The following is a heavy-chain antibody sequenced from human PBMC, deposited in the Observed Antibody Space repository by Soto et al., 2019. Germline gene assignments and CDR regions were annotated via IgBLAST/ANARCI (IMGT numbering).Heavy chain of an antibody. CDR1: GGSISSGDYY. D-gene: IGHD5-18*01. J-gene: IGHJ5*02. CDR2: IYYSGST. Sequence: QVQLQESGPGLVKPSQTLSLTCTVSGGSISSGDYYWSWIRQPPGKGLEWIGYIYYSGSTYYNPSLKSRVTISVDTSKNQFALKLSSVTAADTAVYYCAKSGYSYGTRNNWFDTWGQGTLVTVSS. V-gene: IGHV4-30-4*01. CDR3: AKSGYSYGTRNNWFDT.